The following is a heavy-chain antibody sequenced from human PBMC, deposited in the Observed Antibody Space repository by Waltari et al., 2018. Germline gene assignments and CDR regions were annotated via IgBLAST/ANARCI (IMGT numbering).Heavy chain of an antibody. J-gene: IGHJ6*03. CDR2: ISGDGRKT. CDR1: GFKFTDYV. Sequence: EMELVESGGLVVQPGGSLRLSCAASGFKFTDYVMYWCRQIPGKGLEWVSLISGDGRKTFYSDSVKGRFTISRDNSENTLSLQMNSLRPEDSALYFCARGVDMATLNYYYYMDVWGKGTTVTVSS. CDR3: ARGVDMATLNYYYYMDV. D-gene: IGHD2-15*01. V-gene: IGHV3-43D*04.